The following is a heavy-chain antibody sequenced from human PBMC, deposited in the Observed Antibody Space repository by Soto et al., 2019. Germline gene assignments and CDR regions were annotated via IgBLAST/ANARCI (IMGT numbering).Heavy chain of an antibody. CDR3: AKSKQWLVPACMHV. D-gene: IGHD6-19*01. J-gene: IGHJ6*02. CDR2: ISYDGSNK. CDR1: GFTFSSYG. Sequence: HPGGTLRLSCAASGFTFSSYGMHWVRQAPGKGLEWVAVISYDGSNKYYADSVKGRFTISRDNSKNTLYLQMNSLRAEDTAVYYCAKSKQWLVPACMHVWDPGTLVTVSS. V-gene: IGHV3-30*18.